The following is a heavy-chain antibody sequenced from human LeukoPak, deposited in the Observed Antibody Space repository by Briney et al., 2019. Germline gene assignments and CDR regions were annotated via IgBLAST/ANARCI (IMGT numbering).Heavy chain of an antibody. Sequence: PGGSLRLSCEVSGLTFYTYAMSWVRQAPGKGLEWVSYISSSSSTIYYADSVKGRFTISRDNAKNSLYLQMNSLRAEDTAVYYCARGGTTDDYFDYWGQGTLVTVSS. D-gene: IGHD4-17*01. CDR3: ARGGTTDDYFDY. J-gene: IGHJ4*02. CDR1: GLTFYTYA. V-gene: IGHV3-48*01. CDR2: ISSSSSTI.